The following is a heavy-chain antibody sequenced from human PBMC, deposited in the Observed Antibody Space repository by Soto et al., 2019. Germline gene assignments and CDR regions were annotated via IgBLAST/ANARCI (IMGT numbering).Heavy chain of an antibody. CDR1: GFTFSSYW. J-gene: IGHJ5*02. Sequence: EVQLVESGGGLVQPGGSLRLSCAASGFTFSSYWMSWVRQAPGKGLEWVANIKQDGSEKYYVDSVKGRFTISRDNAKNSLYLQMNSLRAEDTAVYYCARVGISGFLEWFSGWFDPWGQGTLVTVSS. CDR2: IKQDGSEK. V-gene: IGHV3-7*01. D-gene: IGHD3-3*01. CDR3: ARVGISGFLEWFSGWFDP.